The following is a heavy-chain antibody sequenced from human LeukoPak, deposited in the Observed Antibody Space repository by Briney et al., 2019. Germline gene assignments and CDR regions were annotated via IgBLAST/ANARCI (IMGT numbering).Heavy chain of an antibody. J-gene: IGHJ4*02. V-gene: IGHV3-30*02. D-gene: IGHD1-26*01. CDR3: AKHELFSGSNTDY. CDR1: GFTFSSYG. CDR2: IRYDGSNK. Sequence: GGSLRLSCAASGFTFSSYGMHWVRQAPGKGLDWVAFIRYDGSNKYYADSVEGRFTISRDNSKNTLYLQMNSLRAEDTAVYYCAKHELFSGSNTDYWGQGTLVTVSS.